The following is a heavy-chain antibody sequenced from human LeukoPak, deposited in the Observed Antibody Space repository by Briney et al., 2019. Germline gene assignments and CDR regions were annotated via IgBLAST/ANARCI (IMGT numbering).Heavy chain of an antibody. CDR2: INSDGSIT. Sequence: GGSLGLSCAASGFTFRNYVIHWVRQAPGKGLVWVSHINSDGSITSYADSVKGRFTISRDNAKNTLYLQMNSLRAEDTAVYYCARDAVDTANAVWGQGTTVTVSS. V-gene: IGHV3-74*01. CDR3: ARDAVDTANAV. J-gene: IGHJ6*02. CDR1: GFTFRNYV. D-gene: IGHD5-18*01.